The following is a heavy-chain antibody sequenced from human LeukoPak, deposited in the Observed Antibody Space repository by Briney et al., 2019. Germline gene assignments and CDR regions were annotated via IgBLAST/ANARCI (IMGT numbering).Heavy chain of an antibody. CDR2: IMSDGTGI. CDR3: AKGTYGSGSYRRFDP. Sequence: GGSLRLSCTTSGFTFSNYWMYWVRQAPGKGLMWVSRIMSDGTGITYTDSVEGRFTISRDNAKNTLYLQMNSLRAEDTAVYYCAKGTYGSGSYRRFDPWGQGTLVTVSS. D-gene: IGHD3-10*01. V-gene: IGHV3-74*01. J-gene: IGHJ5*02. CDR1: GFTFSNYW.